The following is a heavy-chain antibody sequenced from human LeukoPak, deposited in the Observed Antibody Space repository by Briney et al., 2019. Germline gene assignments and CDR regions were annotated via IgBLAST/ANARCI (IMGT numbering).Heavy chain of an antibody. CDR3: ALIQDSSGWYSFDR. J-gene: IGHJ5*02. V-gene: IGHV3-53*04. Sequence: GGSLRLSCAASGFTVSSNYMSWVRQAPGKGLEWVSVIYSGGSTYYADSVKGRFTISRHNSKNTLYLQMNSLRAEDTAVYYCALIQDSSGWYSFDRWGQGTLVTVSS. CDR1: GFTVSSNY. CDR2: IYSGGST. D-gene: IGHD6-19*01.